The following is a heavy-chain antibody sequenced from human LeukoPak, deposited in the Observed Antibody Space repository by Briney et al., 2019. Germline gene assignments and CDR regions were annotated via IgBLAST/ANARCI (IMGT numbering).Heavy chain of an antibody. CDR3: AREPSASRGIRFVD. CDR2: IYTSGST. J-gene: IGHJ4*02. V-gene: IGHV4-61*02. Sequence: SETLSVTCTVSGGSISRGTYYWSWIRQPAGKGLEWIGRIYTSGSTNYNPSLKSRVTISIDTSKNQFSLKLTSVTAADTAVYYCAREPSASRGIRFVDWGQGTLVTVSS. D-gene: IGHD1-14*01. CDR1: GGSISRGTYY.